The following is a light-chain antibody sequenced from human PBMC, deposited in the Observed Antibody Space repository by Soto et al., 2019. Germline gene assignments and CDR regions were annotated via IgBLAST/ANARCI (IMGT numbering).Light chain of an antibody. CDR2: SNN. J-gene: IGLJ3*02. CDR1: SSNIGAGYD. Sequence: QSVLTQPPSVSGAPGQRVTISCTGSSSNIGAGYDVHWYQHLPGTAPKLLIYSNNQRPSGVPDRFSGSKSGTSASLAISGLRSEDEGDYYCAAWDDSLSGGVFGGGTKLTVL. V-gene: IGLV1-47*02. CDR3: AAWDDSLSGGV.